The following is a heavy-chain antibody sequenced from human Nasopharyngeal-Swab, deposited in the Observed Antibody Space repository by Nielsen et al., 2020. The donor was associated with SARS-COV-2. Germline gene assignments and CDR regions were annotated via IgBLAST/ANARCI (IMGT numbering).Heavy chain of an antibody. CDR3: AKYGAFGVRSYYGLDV. J-gene: IGHJ6*02. D-gene: IGHD4-17*01. CDR2: ITGGAGRS. V-gene: IGHV3-23*01. Sequence: GESLKISCAASGFTFSDYAMGWVRQAPGKGLEWVSLITGGAGRSDYADSVKGRFTISRDNSKNTVYLQMNGLRVEDTAVYYCAKYGAFGVRSYYGLDVWGQGTTVTVSS. CDR1: GFTFSDYA.